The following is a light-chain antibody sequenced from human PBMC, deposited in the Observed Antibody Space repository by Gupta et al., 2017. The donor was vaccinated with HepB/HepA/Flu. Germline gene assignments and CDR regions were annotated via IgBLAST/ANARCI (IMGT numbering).Light chain of an antibody. CDR3: SSYRSSSTVV. CDR1: SSDVGGYNF. J-gene: IGLJ2*01. CDR2: DVS. Sequence: QSALTPPASVAGSPGHSITISCTGTSSDVGGYNFVSWYQQHPGKAPKLMIYDVSNRPSGVSNRFSGSKSGTTASPTISGLQAEDEADYYCSSYRSSSTVVCGGGTKLTVL. V-gene: IGLV2-14*03.